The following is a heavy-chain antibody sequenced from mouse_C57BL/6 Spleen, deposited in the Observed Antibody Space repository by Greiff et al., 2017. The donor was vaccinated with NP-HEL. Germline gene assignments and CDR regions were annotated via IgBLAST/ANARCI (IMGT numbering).Heavy chain of an antibody. CDR3: ARKTGNFDY. D-gene: IGHD4-1*01. CDR1: GYAFSSSW. V-gene: IGHV1-82*01. J-gene: IGHJ2*01. CDR2: IYPGDGDT. Sequence: VQGVASGPELVKPGASVKISCKASGYAFSSSWMNWVKQRPGKGLEWIGRIYPGDGDTNYNGKFKGKATLTADKSSSTAYMQLSSLTSEDSAVYFCARKTGNFDYWGQGTTLTVSS.